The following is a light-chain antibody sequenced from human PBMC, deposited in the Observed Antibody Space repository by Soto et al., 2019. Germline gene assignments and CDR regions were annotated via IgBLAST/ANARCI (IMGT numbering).Light chain of an antibody. CDR1: SRDIGAYNL. Sequence: QSVLTQPASLSGSPGQSITISCSGTSRDIGAYNLVSWYQQLPGKAPKLLIYEVRSRPSGISYRFSGSKSGTTASLTISSLLPEDEADYYCSAYTSRSTLVFGGGTKATVL. CDR2: EVR. J-gene: IGLJ2*01. V-gene: IGLV2-14*01. CDR3: SAYTSRSTLV.